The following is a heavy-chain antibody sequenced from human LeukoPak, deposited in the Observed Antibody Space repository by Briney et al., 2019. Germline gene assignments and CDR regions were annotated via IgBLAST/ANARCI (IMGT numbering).Heavy chain of an antibody. Sequence: SETLSLTCTVSGGSISSGGYYWSWIRQHPGKGLEWIGYIYNSGGTYYNPSLNSRVTVSVDTPKNQFSLKLSSVTAADTAVYYCAREESRSSYFDYWGQGTLVTVSS. CDR1: GGSISSGGYY. D-gene: IGHD6-6*01. CDR3: AREESRSSYFDY. V-gene: IGHV4-31*03. CDR2: IYNSGGT. J-gene: IGHJ4*02.